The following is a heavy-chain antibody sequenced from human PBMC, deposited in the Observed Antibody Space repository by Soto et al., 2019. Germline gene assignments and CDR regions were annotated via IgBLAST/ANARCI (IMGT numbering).Heavy chain of an antibody. J-gene: IGHJ5*02. Sequence: ASVKVSCKASGYTLTDHGISWVRQAPGQGLEWMGWINPYNANTRYGEKVQGRVTMTTDTSSTVYMELTGLTSDDTAVYYCARDWTSTSCVSSSCPRGGLFDPWGQGTLVTVS. CDR3: ARDWTSTSCVSSSCPRGGLFDP. D-gene: IGHD2-15*01. V-gene: IGHV1-18*04. CDR1: GYTLTDHG. CDR2: INPYNANT.